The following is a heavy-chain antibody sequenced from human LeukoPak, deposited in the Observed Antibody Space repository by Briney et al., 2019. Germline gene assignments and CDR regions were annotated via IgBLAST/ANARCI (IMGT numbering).Heavy chain of an antibody. V-gene: IGHV1-69*13. CDR2: IIPIFGTA. J-gene: IGHJ3*02. CDR1: GYTFTSYD. Sequence: ASVKVSCKASGYTFTSYDINWVRQAPGQGLEWMGGIIPIFGTANYAQKFQGRVTITADESTSTAYMELSSLRSEDTAVYYCARDLPQYYYDSSGYGAFDIWGQGTMVTVSS. CDR3: ARDLPQYYYDSSGYGAFDI. D-gene: IGHD3-22*01.